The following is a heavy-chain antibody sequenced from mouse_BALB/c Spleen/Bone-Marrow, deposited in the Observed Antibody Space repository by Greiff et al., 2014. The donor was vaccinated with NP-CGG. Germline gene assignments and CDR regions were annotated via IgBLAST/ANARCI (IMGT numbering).Heavy chain of an antibody. CDR1: GYAFTNYL. J-gene: IGHJ2*01. Sequence: QVQLQQSGAELVRPGTSVKVSCKASGYAFTNYLIEWVKQRPGQGLEWIGVINPGSGGTNYNEKFKGKATLTADKSSSTAYMQLSSLTSDDSAVYFCARGDYRYDGEPFDYWGQGTTLTVSS. CDR3: ARGDYRYDGEPFDY. D-gene: IGHD2-14*01. CDR2: INPGSGGT. V-gene: IGHV1-54*01.